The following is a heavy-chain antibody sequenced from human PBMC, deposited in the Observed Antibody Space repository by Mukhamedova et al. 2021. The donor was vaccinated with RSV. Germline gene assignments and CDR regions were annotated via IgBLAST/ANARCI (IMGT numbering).Heavy chain of an antibody. CDR3: AREDTLLRAVDY. V-gene: IGHV4-61*01. CDR1: SSGINA. CDR2: IYYSGST. D-gene: IGHD5-18*01. Sequence: SSGINAEYMGRQPPGKGLEWIGYIYYSGSTNYNPSLKSRVTISVDTSKNQFSLKLSSVTAADTAVYYCAREDTLLRAVDYWGQGTLVTVSS. J-gene: IGHJ4*02.